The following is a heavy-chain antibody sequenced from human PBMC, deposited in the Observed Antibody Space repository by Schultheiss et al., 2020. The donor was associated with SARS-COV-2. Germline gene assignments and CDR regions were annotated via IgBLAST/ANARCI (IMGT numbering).Heavy chain of an antibody. Sequence: GESLKISCSASGFTFSSYAMHWVRQAPGKGLEYVSAISSNGGSTYYADSVKGRFTISRDNSKNTLYLQMSSLRAEDTAVYYCVKGGYDFWSGYYNWEYYYYYGMDVWGQGTTVTVSS. V-gene: IGHV3-64D*08. CDR2: ISSNGGST. D-gene: IGHD3-3*01. CDR1: GFTFSSYA. CDR3: VKGGYDFWSGYYNWEYYYYYGMDV. J-gene: IGHJ6*02.